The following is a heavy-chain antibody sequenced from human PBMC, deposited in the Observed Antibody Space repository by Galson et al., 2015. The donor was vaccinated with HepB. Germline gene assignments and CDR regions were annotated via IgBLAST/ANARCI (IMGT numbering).Heavy chain of an antibody. Sequence: SLRLSCAASGLTFSNYAMSWVRQAPGKGPEWVSSVSGSGERTYYADSVKGRFTISRDNSKSSLYLQMNTLRAEDTAIYYCAKLRYFDWPGGDAFDIWGQGKMVTVSS. CDR1: GLTFSNYA. CDR2: VSGSGERT. J-gene: IGHJ3*02. CDR3: AKLRYFDWPGGDAFDI. V-gene: IGHV3-23*01. D-gene: IGHD3-9*01.